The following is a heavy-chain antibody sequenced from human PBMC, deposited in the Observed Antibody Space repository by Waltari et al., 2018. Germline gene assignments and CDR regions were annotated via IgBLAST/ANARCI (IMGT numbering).Heavy chain of an antibody. J-gene: IGHJ5*02. CDR1: GGSISSGSYS. CDR2: IHPLGSA. V-gene: IGHV4-61*02. CDR3: ARDSLGSSSWYGEFDP. Sequence: QVQLQESGPGLVKPAQTLSLTCTVSGGSISSGSYSWSWIRQPAGKGLEWIGRIHPLGSANYKPTLTSRVTISVDTSKNQFSLKLSSVTAADTAVYYCARDSLGSSSWYGEFDPWGQGTLVTVSS. D-gene: IGHD6-13*01.